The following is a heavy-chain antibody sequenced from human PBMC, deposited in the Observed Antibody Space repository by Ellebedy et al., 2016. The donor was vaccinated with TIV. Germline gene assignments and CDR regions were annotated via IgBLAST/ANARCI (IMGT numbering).Heavy chain of an antibody. CDR2: IEQYGSGE. Sequence: GESLKISCAASEFTFSSRWMSWVRQAPGKGLEWVANIEQYGSGEYYVDSVKGRFTISRDDANNLLYLQLNTLRAEDTALYYCARGLTGDYGAFDLWGQGTMVTVSS. CDR3: ARGLTGDYGAFDL. CDR1: EFTFSSRW. D-gene: IGHD4-17*01. V-gene: IGHV3-7*03. J-gene: IGHJ3*01.